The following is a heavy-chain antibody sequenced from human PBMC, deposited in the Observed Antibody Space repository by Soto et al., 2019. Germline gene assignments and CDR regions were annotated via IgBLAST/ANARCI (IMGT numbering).Heavy chain of an antibody. CDR2: IIPIFGTA. CDR3: AREVRRITMVRGAQYYSYYGMDV. Sequence: QVQLVQSGAEVKKPGSSVKVSCKASGGTFSSYAISWVRQAPGQGLEWMGGIIPIFGTANYAQKFQGRVTITEDESTSTAYMELSSLRSEDTAVYYCAREVRRITMVRGAQYYSYYGMDVWGQGTTVTVSS. D-gene: IGHD3-10*01. V-gene: IGHV1-69*01. J-gene: IGHJ6*02. CDR1: GGTFSSYA.